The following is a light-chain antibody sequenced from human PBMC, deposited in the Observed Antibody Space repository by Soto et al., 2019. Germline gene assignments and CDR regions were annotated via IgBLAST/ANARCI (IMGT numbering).Light chain of an antibody. CDR1: QDLRHD. Sequence: DIQMTQSPSSLSASVGDRVPITCRTSQDLRHDLGLYQQKPGKASKRLIYDTSSLHSGVPSRFSGSGSGTEFTLTIGSLQPEDFASYSCLQHNSYPRTFGQGTKVDIK. V-gene: IGKV1-17*01. J-gene: IGKJ1*01. CDR3: LQHNSYPRT. CDR2: DTS.